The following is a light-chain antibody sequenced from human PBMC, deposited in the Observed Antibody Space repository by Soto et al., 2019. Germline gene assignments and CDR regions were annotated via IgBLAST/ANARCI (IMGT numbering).Light chain of an antibody. Sequence: DIQLTQSPSFLSASVGDRVTITCRASQDISYYLAWYQQKPGKAPKLLIYSASSLQSGVPSRFSGSGSGTDFTLTISSLQREDFATYYCQQSYSSPPTFGGGTKVDIK. CDR3: QQSYSSPPT. CDR2: SAS. V-gene: IGKV1-39*01. CDR1: QDISYY. J-gene: IGKJ4*01.